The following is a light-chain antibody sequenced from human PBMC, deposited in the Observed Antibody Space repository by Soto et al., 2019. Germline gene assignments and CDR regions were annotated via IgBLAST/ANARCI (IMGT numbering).Light chain of an antibody. V-gene: IGKV1-39*01. J-gene: IGKJ1*01. CDR2: AAS. CDR3: QLSDSTWT. Sequence: DIQMTQSPSSLSASVGDSVTISCRASRDIMRYLNWYQHKPGKAPKLLIYAASILQSGVPSRFSGSGSGTYFTLTISSLQPEDFATYYCQLSDSTWTFGQGTKVEIK. CDR1: RDIMRY.